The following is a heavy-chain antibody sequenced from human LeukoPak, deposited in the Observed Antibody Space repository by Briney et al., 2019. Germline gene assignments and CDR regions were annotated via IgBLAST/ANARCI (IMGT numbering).Heavy chain of an antibody. D-gene: IGHD6-25*01. CDR3: ARARGAEAIEY. J-gene: IGHJ4*02. CDR2: IYHSGNT. V-gene: IGHV4-4*02. Sequence: PSETLSLTCAVSGGSISSSNWWSWVRQPPGKGLEWIGEIYHSGNTNYNPSLKSRVTISVDTSKNQFSLKLSSVTAADTAVYYCARARGAEAIEYWGQGTLVTVSS. CDR1: GGSISSSNW.